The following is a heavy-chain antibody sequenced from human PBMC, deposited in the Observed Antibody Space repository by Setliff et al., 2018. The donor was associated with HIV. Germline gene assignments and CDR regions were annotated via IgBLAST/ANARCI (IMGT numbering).Heavy chain of an antibody. CDR3: ARVFRDIVVVPAATAPSYYFDC. J-gene: IGHJ4*02. CDR1: GYTFTNYG. Sequence: ASVKVSCKASGYTFTNYGISWVRQAPGQGLEWMGWISAYYGNTDYAQKLQGRVTMTTDTSTSTAYMELRSLRSDDTAVYFCARVFRDIVVVPAATAPSYYFDCWGQGTLVTVSS. V-gene: IGHV1-18*01. D-gene: IGHD2-2*01. CDR2: ISAYYGNT.